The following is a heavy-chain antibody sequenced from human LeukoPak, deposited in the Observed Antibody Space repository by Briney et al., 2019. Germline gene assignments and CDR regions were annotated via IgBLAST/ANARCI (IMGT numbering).Heavy chain of an antibody. Sequence: SETLSLTCTVSGGSINNYFWSWIRQPPGKGLEWVAYIYYSGSTNYNPSLRNRVTILVDTSENRFSLELNSVTAADTAVYFCARHARVSNGASYFDHWGQGALVTVSS. J-gene: IGHJ4*02. D-gene: IGHD1-1*01. CDR2: IYYSGST. V-gene: IGHV4-59*08. CDR3: ARHARVSNGASYFDH. CDR1: GGSINNYF.